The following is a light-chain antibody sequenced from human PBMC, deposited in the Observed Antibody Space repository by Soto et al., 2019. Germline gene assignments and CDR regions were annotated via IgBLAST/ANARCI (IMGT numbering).Light chain of an antibody. CDR1: PSVRSSY. J-gene: IGKJ2*01. CDR3: QQYGSSPPMYT. V-gene: IGKV3-20*01. Sequence: EIVLTQSPGTLSLSPGERATLSCRARPSVRSSYLAWYQQKPGQAPRLLIYGASSRATGIPDRFSGSGSETDFTLTISRLEPEDFTMYYCQQYGSSPPMYTFGQGTKLEIK. CDR2: GAS.